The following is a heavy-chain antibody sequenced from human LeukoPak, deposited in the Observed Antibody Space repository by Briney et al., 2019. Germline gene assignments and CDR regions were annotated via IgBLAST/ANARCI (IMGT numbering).Heavy chain of an antibody. J-gene: IGHJ4*02. D-gene: IGHD6-19*01. CDR1: GYTFTGYY. V-gene: IGHV1-2*02. CDR2: INPNSGGT. CDR3: ARDDDSGWYDY. Sequence: ASVKVSCKASGYTFTGYYMHWVRQAPGQXXXWMGWINPNSGGTNYAQKFQGRVTMTRDTSISTAYMELSRLRSDDTAVYYCARDDDSGWYDYWGQGTLVTVSS.